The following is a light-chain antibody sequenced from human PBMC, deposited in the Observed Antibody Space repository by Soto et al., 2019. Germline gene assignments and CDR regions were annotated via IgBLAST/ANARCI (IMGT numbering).Light chain of an antibody. CDR1: SRDVGGYNY. CDR3: SSDAGSNYNYV. J-gene: IGLJ1*01. Sequence: QSVLTQPPSASGSPGQSVTISFTGTSRDVGGYNYVSWYQQHPGKAPKLMTYEVGKRPSGVPDRFSGSRSGNTASLTVSGLQAEDEADDSASSDAGSNYNYVFGTVSEVTV. CDR2: EVG. V-gene: IGLV2-8*01.